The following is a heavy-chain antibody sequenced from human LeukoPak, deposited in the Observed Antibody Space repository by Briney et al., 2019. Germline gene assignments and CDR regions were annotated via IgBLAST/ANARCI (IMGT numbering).Heavy chain of an antibody. V-gene: IGHV3-74*01. Sequence: GSLRLSCAGSGFTFSSYWMHWVRQAPGKGLVWVSRINTDGSSTTYADSVKGRFTISRDNAKNTLYLQMNSLRAEDTAVYYCAKGVSSWYYFDYWGQGTLVTVSS. J-gene: IGHJ4*02. CDR3: AKGVSSWYYFDY. CDR2: INTDGSST. D-gene: IGHD6-13*01. CDR1: GFTFSSYW.